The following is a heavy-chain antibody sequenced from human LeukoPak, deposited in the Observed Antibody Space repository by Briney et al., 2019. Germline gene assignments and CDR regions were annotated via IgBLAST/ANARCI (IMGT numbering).Heavy chain of an antibody. D-gene: IGHD6-19*01. CDR3: ARFAVHRRITVAGQFGLDY. Sequence: SVKVSCKASGGTFSSYAISWVRQAPGQGLEWMGGIIPIFGTANYAQKFQGRVTMTRDTSTSTVYMELSSLRSEDTAVYYCARFAVHRRITVAGQFGLDYWGQGTLVSLSS. V-gene: IGHV1-69*05. CDR1: GGTFSSYA. CDR2: IIPIFGTA. J-gene: IGHJ4*02.